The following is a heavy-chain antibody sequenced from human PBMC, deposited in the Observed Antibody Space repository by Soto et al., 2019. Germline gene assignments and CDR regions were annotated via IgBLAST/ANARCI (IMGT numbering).Heavy chain of an antibody. CDR1: GYTFTGYY. V-gene: IGHV1-2*04. CDR2: INPNSGGT. D-gene: IGHD3-22*01. J-gene: IGHJ4*02. Sequence: ASVKVSCKASGYTFTGYYMHWVRQAPEQGLEWMGWINPNSGGTNYAQKFQGWVTMTRDTSISTAYMELSRLRSDDTAVYYCARDYPHYYDSSGYYSLGFDYWGQGTLVTVSS. CDR3: ARDYPHYYDSSGYYSLGFDY.